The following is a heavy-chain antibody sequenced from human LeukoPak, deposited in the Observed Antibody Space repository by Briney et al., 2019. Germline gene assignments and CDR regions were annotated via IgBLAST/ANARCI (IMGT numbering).Heavy chain of an antibody. D-gene: IGHD1/OR15-1a*01. CDR3: TRDPRNKGFDP. Sequence: GGSLRLSCAASGYTLSYYWMHWVRQAPGKGLVWVSCINGDGSSTNYADSVKGRFTISRDNAKNTLYLEMNSLRAEDMAVYYCTRDPRNKGFDPWGQGTLVTVSP. V-gene: IGHV3-74*01. CDR1: GYTLSYYW. CDR2: INGDGSST. J-gene: IGHJ5*02.